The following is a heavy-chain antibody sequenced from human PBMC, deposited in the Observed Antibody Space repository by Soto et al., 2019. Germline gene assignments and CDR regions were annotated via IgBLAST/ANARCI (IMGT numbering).Heavy chain of an antibody. CDR3: ARGVLLWFGDEWNWFDP. J-gene: IGHJ5*02. CDR2: IYYSGST. V-gene: IGHV4-61*01. CDR1: GCSFSSGSYY. Sequence: AETLSLTCTVSGCSFSSGSYYWSWIRQPPGKGLEWIGYIYYSGSTNYNPSLKSRVTISVDTSKNQSSLKLSSVTAADTAVYYCARGVLLWFGDEWNWFDPWGQGTLVTVSS. D-gene: IGHD3-10*01.